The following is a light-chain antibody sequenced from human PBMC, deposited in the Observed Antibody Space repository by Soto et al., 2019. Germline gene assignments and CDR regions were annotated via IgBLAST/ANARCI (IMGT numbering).Light chain of an antibody. CDR2: DAS. Sequence: DSQMTQSPSTLSASVGDRVTITCRASQSISSWLAWYQQKPGKAPKLLIYDASSLESGVPSRFSGSGSGTKFTLTISSLQPDDFATYYCQQYNSYSVTFGQGTKVDIK. J-gene: IGKJ2*01. CDR3: QQYNSYSVT. V-gene: IGKV1-5*01. CDR1: QSISSW.